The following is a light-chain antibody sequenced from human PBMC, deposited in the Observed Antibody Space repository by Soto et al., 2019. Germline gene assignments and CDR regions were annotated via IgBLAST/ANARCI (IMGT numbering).Light chain of an antibody. CDR1: QGIRND. CDR3: QKYNSAPWS. Sequence: DIQMTQPPSSLSGSVGDRVTITCRASQGIRNDLGGYQQKPGTVPRLLIYATSTLQSGVPSRFSGSGYGTDFTLTISGLQPEDVATYYCQKYNSAPWSFAQGTKVDIK. V-gene: IGKV1-27*01. CDR2: ATS. J-gene: IGKJ1*01.